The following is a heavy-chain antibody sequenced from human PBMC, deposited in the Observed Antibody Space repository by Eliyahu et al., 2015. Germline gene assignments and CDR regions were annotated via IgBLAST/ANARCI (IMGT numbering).Heavy chain of an antibody. CDR2: VPYRGGD. Sequence: QLHLQESGPGPVMXSXTLSXXCTVSGGXISRNDNNYWGWIRQPPGKGLEWIGSVPYRGGDYYNASLKSRVTISVDTSKNQFSLQLTSVTAADTAVYYCMRVSWRSFDPWGQGMLVTVSS. D-gene: IGHD5-24*01. CDR3: MRVSWRSFDP. CDR1: GGXISRNDNNY. V-gene: IGHV4-39*07. J-gene: IGHJ5*02.